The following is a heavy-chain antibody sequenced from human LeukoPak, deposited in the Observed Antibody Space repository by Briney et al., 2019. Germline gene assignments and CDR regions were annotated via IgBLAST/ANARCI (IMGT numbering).Heavy chain of an antibody. J-gene: IGHJ5*02. CDR3: AREVGSIVVVPAASNWFDP. Sequence: PGGSLRLSCAASGFTFSSYEINWVRQAPGKRLEWVSYISSSGSTIYYADSVKGRFTISRDNAKNSLYLQMNSLRAEDTAVYYCAREVGSIVVVPAASNWFDPWGQGTLVTVSS. CDR2: ISSSGSTI. V-gene: IGHV3-48*03. CDR1: GFTFSSYE. D-gene: IGHD2-2*01.